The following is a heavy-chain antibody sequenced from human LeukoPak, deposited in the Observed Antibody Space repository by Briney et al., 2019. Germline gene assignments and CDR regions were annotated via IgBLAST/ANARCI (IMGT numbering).Heavy chain of an antibody. CDR3: VKRRSEPTENTSGWADAYDM. V-gene: IGHV3-23*01. D-gene: IGHD6-19*01. J-gene: IGHJ3*02. Sequence: GGSLRLSCAASGFTFSSYAMSWVRQAPEKGLEWVATISGSGGGTYYADSVQGRFTISRDNSKNTLYLQMNSLRAEDTAIYYCVKRRSEPTENTSGWADAYDMWGRGTMVTVSS. CDR1: GFTFSSYA. CDR2: ISGSGGGT.